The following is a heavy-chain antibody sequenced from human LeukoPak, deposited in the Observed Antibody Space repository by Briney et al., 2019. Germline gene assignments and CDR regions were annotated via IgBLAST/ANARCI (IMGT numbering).Heavy chain of an antibody. CDR3: ARVDDSSGSFDY. J-gene: IGHJ4*02. Sequence: SETLSLTCTVSGGSISSYYWSWIRQPPGKGLEWIGYIYYSGSTNYNPSLKSRVTISVDTSKNQFSLKLSSVTAADTSVYYCARVDDSSGSFDYWGQGTLVTVSS. V-gene: IGHV4-59*08. D-gene: IGHD3-22*01. CDR1: GGSISSYY. CDR2: IYYSGST.